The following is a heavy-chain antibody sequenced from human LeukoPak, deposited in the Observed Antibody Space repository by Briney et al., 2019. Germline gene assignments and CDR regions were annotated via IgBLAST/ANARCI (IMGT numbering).Heavy chain of an antibody. D-gene: IGHD3-10*02. Sequence: GESLKISCKGSGYSFSDYWIGWVRQMPGKGLEWMAVIYPGDSRTRYNPSFQGQVTISVDKSINTAYLKWSSLKASDTALYYRACRMFASNWFQPWGQGTLVTVSS. CDR2: IYPGDSRT. CDR1: GYSFSDYW. J-gene: IGHJ5*02. V-gene: IGHV5-51*01. CDR3: ACRMFASNWFQP.